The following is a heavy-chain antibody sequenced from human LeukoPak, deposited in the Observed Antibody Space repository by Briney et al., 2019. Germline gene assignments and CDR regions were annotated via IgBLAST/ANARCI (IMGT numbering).Heavy chain of an antibody. CDR2: VHYSGTT. V-gene: IGHV4-59*01. CDR3: ATGYGDFRVEGRYFYS. CDR1: AGSITKYD. Sequence: PSETLSLTCTVSAGSITKYDWRWDRHPPGKGLECIGHVHYSGTTNYTPSLRSRVTISIDTSKKHFFLKLKSVTAADTAVYYCATGYGDFRVEGRYFYSWGQGTLVTVSS. D-gene: IGHD4-17*01. J-gene: IGHJ4*02.